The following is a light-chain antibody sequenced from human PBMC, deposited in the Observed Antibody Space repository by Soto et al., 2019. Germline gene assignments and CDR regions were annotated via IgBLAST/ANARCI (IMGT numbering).Light chain of an antibody. CDR1: QSLNSY. CDR2: DAS. CDR3: QQRSSRPLMYT. J-gene: IGKJ2*01. Sequence: EIVLTQSPATLSLSPGERATLSCRASQSLNSYLAWYQQKPVQAPRLLIYDASNRATGIPARFSGGGSGTDFTLTISSLEPEDFAIYYCQQRSSRPLMYTFGQGTKLEIK. V-gene: IGKV3-11*01.